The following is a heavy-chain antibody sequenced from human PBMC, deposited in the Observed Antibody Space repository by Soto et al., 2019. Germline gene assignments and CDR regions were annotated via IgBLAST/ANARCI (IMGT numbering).Heavy chain of an antibody. CDR3: AMTRAYFDSPRMYYYAMDV. J-gene: IGHJ6*02. D-gene: IGHD3-3*01. CDR2: ISAYNGNT. CDR1: GYTFTSYG. Sequence: QVQLVQSGAEVKKPGASVKVSCKASGYTFTSYGVSWVRQAPGQGLEWMGWISAYNGNTNYAQKLQGRVTMTTDTSTSKAYMELWSLRSDDTAVYYCAMTRAYFDSPRMYYYAMDVWGQGTTVTVSS. V-gene: IGHV1-18*01.